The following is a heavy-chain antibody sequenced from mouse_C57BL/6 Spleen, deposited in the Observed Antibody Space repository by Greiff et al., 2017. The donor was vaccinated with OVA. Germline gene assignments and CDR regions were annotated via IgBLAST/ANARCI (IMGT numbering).Heavy chain of an antibody. V-gene: IGHV1-19*01. J-gene: IGHJ2*01. CDR3: ARLNYYGSSPRYYFDY. CDR2: INPYNGGT. D-gene: IGHD1-1*01. CDR1: GYTFTDYY. Sequence: EVQLQQSGPVLVKPGASVKMSCKASGYTFTDYYMNWVKQSHGKSLEWIGVINPYNGGTSYNQKFKGKATLTVDKSSSTAYMELNSLTSEDSAVYYCARLNYYGSSPRYYFDYWGQGTTLTVSS.